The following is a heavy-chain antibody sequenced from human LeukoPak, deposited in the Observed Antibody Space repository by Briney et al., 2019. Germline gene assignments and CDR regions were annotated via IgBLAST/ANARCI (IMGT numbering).Heavy chain of an antibody. Sequence: GASVKVSCKASGGTFSSYAISWVRQAPGQGLEWMGGIIPIFGTANYAQKFQGRVTITADKSTSTAYMELSSLRSEDTAVYYCASNYDILTGYSPAFDIWDQGTMVTVSS. CDR3: ASNYDILTGYSPAFDI. CDR2: IIPIFGTA. J-gene: IGHJ3*02. V-gene: IGHV1-69*06. D-gene: IGHD3-9*01. CDR1: GGTFSSYA.